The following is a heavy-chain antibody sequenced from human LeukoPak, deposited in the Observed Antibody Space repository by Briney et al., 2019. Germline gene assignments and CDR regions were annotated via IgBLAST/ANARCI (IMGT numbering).Heavy chain of an antibody. CDR3: AKDKLRGYCSSTSCRTFAY. CDR1: GFTFSSYG. CDR2: ISGSGGST. D-gene: IGHD2-2*01. V-gene: IGHV3-23*01. J-gene: IGHJ4*02. Sequence: PGGSLRLSCAASGFTFSSYGMSWVRQAPGKGLEWVSAISGSGGSTYYADSVKGRFTISRDNSKNTLYLQTNSLRAEDTAVYYCAKDKLRGYCSSTSCRTFAYWGQGTLVTVSS.